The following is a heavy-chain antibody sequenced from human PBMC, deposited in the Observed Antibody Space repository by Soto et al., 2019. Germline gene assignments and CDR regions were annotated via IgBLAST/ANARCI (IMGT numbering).Heavy chain of an antibody. CDR2: IGTAGDT. D-gene: IGHD3-3*01. CDR3: ARGHRLDYDFWSGYRDDSYYYGMDV. J-gene: IGHJ6*02. V-gene: IGHV3-13*01. Sequence: GGSLRLSCAASGFTFSSYDMHWVRQATGKGLEWVSAIGTAGDTYYPGSVKGRFTISRENAKNSLYLQMNSLRAGDTAVYYCARGHRLDYDFWSGYRDDSYYYGMDVWGQGTTVTVSS. CDR1: GFTFSSYD.